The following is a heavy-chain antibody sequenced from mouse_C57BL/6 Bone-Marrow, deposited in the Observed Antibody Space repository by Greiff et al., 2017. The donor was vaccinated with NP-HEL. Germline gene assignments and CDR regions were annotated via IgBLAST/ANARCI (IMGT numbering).Heavy chain of an antibody. CDR1: GYTFTNYW. D-gene: IGHD1-1*01. J-gene: IGHJ4*01. CDR3: ARYYGSSYDLYAMDY. V-gene: IGHV1-63*01. Sequence: LVESGAELVRPGTSVKMSCKASGYTFTNYWIGWAKQRPGHGLEWIGDIYPGGGYTNYNEKFKGKATLTADKSSSTAYMQFSSLTSEDSAIYYCARYYGSSYDLYAMDYWGQGTSVTVSS. CDR2: IYPGGGYT.